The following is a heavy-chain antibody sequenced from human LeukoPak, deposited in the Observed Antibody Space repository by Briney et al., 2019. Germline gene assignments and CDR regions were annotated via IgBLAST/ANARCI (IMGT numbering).Heavy chain of an antibody. CDR2: IKEDGSET. J-gene: IGHJ4*02. D-gene: IGHD6-19*01. V-gene: IGHV3-7*01. CDR1: GLNFNSRW. Sequence: GGSLRLSCVASGLNFNSRWMDWVRRAPGQGLEWVASIKEDGSETHYVDSVRGRFTISRDNDKNSLYLQMNNVRAEDTAVYYCARDPGYSSGWSDYWGQGTLVTVSS. CDR3: ARDPGYSSGWSDY.